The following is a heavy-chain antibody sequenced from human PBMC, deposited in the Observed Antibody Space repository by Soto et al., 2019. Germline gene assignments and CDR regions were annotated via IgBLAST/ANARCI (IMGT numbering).Heavy chain of an antibody. D-gene: IGHD6-6*01. J-gene: IGHJ6*02. CDR3: ARHIAARSVPFHYYYGMDV. Sequence: GESLKISCKGSGYSFTSYWISWVRQMPGKGLEWMGRIDPSDSYTNYSPSFQGHVTISADKSISTASLQWSSLKAPDTAMYYCARHIAARSVPFHYYYGMDVWGQGTTVTVSS. V-gene: IGHV5-10-1*01. CDR1: GYSFTSYW. CDR2: IDPSDSYT.